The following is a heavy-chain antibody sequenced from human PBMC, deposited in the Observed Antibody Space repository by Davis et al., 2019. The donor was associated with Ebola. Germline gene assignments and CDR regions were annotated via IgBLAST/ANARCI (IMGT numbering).Heavy chain of an antibody. CDR1: GFTFSSYA. CDR2: ISYDGSNK. V-gene: IGHV3-30-3*01. Sequence: GESLKISCAASGFTFSSYAMHWVRQAPGKGLEWVAVISYDGSNKYYADSVKGRFTISRDNSKNTLYLQMNSLRAEDTAVYYCARVTRTTVTNGDFDYWGQGTLVTVSS. D-gene: IGHD4-17*01. J-gene: IGHJ4*02. CDR3: ARVTRTTVTNGDFDY.